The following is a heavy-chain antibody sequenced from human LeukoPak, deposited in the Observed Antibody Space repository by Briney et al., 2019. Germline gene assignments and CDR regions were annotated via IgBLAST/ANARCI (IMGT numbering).Heavy chain of an antibody. J-gene: IGHJ4*02. CDR2: IRYDGNSN. V-gene: IGHV3-30*02. CDR3: AKEEVISGNHGVYFDY. D-gene: IGHD3-22*01. CDR1: GFTFRSYG. Sequence: GGSLRLSXAASGFTFRSYGMHWVRQAPGKGLEWVAFIRYDGNSNYYADSVKGRFTISRDNSRSTLYLQMNSLRAEDTAVYYCAKEEVISGNHGVYFDYWGQGTLVTVSS.